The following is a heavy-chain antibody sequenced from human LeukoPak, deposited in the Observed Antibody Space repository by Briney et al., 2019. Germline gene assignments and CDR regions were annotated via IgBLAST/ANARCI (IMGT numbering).Heavy chain of an antibody. CDR3: ARRFAAQLAFVDV. CDR2: ISYNGGST. V-gene: IGHV3-64*02. D-gene: IGHD3-3*02. J-gene: IGHJ6*04. CDR1: GFTFTNYA. Sequence: PGGSLRLSCAASGFTFTNYAMHWVRQAPGKGLEYVSAISYNGGSTYYADSVKGRFTISRDNSKNTLYLQMGSLTAEDMAVYYCARRFAAQLAFVDVWDKGTTVTISS.